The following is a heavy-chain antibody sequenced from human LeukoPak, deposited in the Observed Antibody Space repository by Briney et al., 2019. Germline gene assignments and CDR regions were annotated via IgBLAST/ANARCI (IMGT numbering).Heavy chain of an antibody. CDR1: GFAFSTYW. Sequence: PGGALRVSCAASGFAFSTYWMDWVRQAPGRGVARVGNINQEGRVKHYVDSVRGRFTISRENARNSVYLQRSALRVEDTAVYYCTRDCFFCGQGSLVTASS. V-gene: IGHV3-7*01. J-gene: IGHJ4*02. D-gene: IGHD3-3*01. CDR3: TRDCFF. CDR2: INQEGRVK.